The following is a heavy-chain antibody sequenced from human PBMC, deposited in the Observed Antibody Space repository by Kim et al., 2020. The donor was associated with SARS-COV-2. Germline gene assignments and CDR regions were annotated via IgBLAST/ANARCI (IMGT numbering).Heavy chain of an antibody. CDR2: ISSSSSYI. J-gene: IGHJ4*02. Sequence: GGSLRLSCAASGFTFSSYSMNWVRQAPGKGLEWVSSISSSSSYIYYADSVKGRFTISRDNAKNSLYLQMNSLRAEDTAVYYCARGIRMTTVVTPRYYFDYWGQGTLVTVSS. CDR3: ARGIRMTTVVTPRYYFDY. D-gene: IGHD4-17*01. V-gene: IGHV3-21*01. CDR1: GFTFSSYS.